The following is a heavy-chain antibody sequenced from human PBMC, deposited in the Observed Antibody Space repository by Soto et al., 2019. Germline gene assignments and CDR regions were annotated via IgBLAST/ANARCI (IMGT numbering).Heavy chain of an antibody. J-gene: IGHJ3*01. Sequence: QLQLQESGPGLVKPSETLSLTCSVSGGSISTDSYNWDWIRQSPGKGLEWIWTIYYDGTPSYNPSLKSQVTISVDTSRNHFSLKVKSVTAADTAMYYCARFFGNAFDVWGQGTMVKVSS. CDR2: IYYDGTP. CDR3: ARFFGNAFDV. D-gene: IGHD3-3*01. CDR1: GGSISTDSYN. V-gene: IGHV4-39*02.